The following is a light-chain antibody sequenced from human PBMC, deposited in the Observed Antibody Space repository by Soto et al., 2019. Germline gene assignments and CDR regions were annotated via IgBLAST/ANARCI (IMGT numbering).Light chain of an antibody. V-gene: IGKV3-15*01. J-gene: IGKJ4*01. CDR1: QSVRTN. CDR2: AAS. Sequence: EVVVTQSPATLSVSLGGRATLSCRASQSVRTNLAWYQQKPGQAHRLLIYAASTRATGIPARFSGSGSGTEFTLTITSLQSEDFAVYYGQQYNNWPPLTFGGGTKVEIK. CDR3: QQYNNWPPLT.